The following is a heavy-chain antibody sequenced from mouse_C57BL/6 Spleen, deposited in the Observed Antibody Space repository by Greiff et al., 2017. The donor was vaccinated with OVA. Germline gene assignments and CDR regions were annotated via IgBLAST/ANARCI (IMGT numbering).Heavy chain of an antibody. CDR1: GFTFSSYA. J-gene: IGHJ3*01. Sequence: DVMLVESGEGLVKPGGSLKLSCAASGFTFSSYAMSWVRQTPEKRLEWVAYISSGGDYIYYADTVKGRFTISRDNARNTLYLQMSSLKSEDTAMYYCTREAAQAGFAYWGQGTLVTVSA. CDR2: ISSGGDYI. CDR3: TREAAQAGFAY. V-gene: IGHV5-9-1*02. D-gene: IGHD3-2*02.